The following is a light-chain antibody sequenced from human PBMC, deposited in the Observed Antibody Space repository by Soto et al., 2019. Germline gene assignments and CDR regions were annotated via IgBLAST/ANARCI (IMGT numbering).Light chain of an antibody. Sequence: EIVLTQSPATLSLSPGERATLSCRASQSVSSSYLAWYQQKPGQAPRLLIYGAFNRATGIPDRFSGSGSGTDFTLTINRLEPEDFAVYYCQQYSFMWTFGQGTKVDIK. J-gene: IGKJ1*01. V-gene: IGKV3-20*01. CDR2: GAF. CDR1: QSVSSSY. CDR3: QQYSFMWT.